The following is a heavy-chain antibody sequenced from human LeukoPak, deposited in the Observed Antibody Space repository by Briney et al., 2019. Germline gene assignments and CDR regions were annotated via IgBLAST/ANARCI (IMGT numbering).Heavy chain of an antibody. CDR2: IIPIFGTA. CDR3: ARNGVGVYFDY. CDR1: GGTFSSYA. D-gene: IGHD3-16*01. J-gene: IGHJ4*02. V-gene: IGHV1-69*06. Sequence: SVKVSCKASGGTFSSYAISWVRQAPGQGLEWMGGIIPIFGTANYAQKLQGRVTITADKSTSTAYMELSSLRSEDTAVYYCARNGVGVYFDYWGQGTLVTVSS.